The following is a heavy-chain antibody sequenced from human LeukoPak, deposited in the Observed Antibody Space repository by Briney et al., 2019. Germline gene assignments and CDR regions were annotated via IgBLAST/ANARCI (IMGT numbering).Heavy chain of an antibody. V-gene: IGHV3-48*03. J-gene: IGHJ6*03. CDR2: ISSSGSTI. CDR3: ARGHSSSWYMDV. CDR1: GFTFSSYE. D-gene: IGHD6-13*01. Sequence: PGGSLRLSCEASGFTFSSYEMKWVRQAPGKGLEWVSYISSSGSTIYYADSVKGRFTISRDSAKNSLYLQMNSLRAEDTAVYYCARGHSSSWYMDVWGKGTTVTISS.